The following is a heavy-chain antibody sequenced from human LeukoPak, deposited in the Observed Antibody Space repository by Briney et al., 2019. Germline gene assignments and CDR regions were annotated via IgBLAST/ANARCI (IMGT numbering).Heavy chain of an antibody. CDR3: ARDVTKLLWFGEFNWFDP. V-gene: IGHV4-34*01. Sequence: SETLSLTCTVSSGSISSYYWSWIRQPPGKGLEWIGEINHSGSTNYNPSLKSRVTISVDTSKNQFSLKLSSVTAADTAVYYCARDVTKLLWFGEFNWFDPWGQGTLVTVSS. D-gene: IGHD3-10*01. J-gene: IGHJ5*02. CDR2: INHSGST. CDR1: SGSISSYY.